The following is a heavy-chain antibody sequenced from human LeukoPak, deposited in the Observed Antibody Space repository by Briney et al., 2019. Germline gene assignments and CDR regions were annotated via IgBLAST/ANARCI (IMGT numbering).Heavy chain of an antibody. V-gene: IGHV4-61*01. J-gene: IGHJ4*02. CDR3: ARGRSFGFDFDS. CDR2: KYYSGST. Sequence: ASETLSLTCAVSGVSINTCCYYWTWIRQPPGKGLEWIGYKYYSGSTRYNSSLRSRLSLSLDTSNNQFSLKLSSVTAADTAVYYCARGRSFGFDFDSWGQGTLVTVSS. CDR1: GVSINTCCYY. D-gene: IGHD3-3*02.